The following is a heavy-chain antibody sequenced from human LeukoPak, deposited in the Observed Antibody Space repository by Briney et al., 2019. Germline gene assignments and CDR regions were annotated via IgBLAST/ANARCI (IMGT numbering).Heavy chain of an antibody. CDR3: ALTQYCSSTSCHPDYYYYGMDV. V-gene: IGHV1-69*13. CDR1: GGTFTSYA. Sequence: SVKVSCKASGGTFTSYAISWVRQAPGQGLEWMGGIIPIFGTANYAQKFQGRVTITADESTSTAYMELSSLRSEDTAVYYCALTQYCSSTSCHPDYYYYGMDVWGKGTTVTVSS. D-gene: IGHD2-2*01. J-gene: IGHJ6*04. CDR2: IIPIFGTA.